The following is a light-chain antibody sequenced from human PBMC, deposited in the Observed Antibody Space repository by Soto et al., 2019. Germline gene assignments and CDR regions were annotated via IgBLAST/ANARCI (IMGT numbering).Light chain of an antibody. Sequence: DIQMTQSASSLPASVGDTVTISCQASQGISKYLNWFQQKPGKAPKLLIYDVFNVETGVPSRFSGRGSGTDFTLIISNLQPEDVAKYYCQQYDQLPITFGGGTKVDI. V-gene: IGKV1-33*01. CDR1: QGISKY. CDR2: DVF. J-gene: IGKJ4*01. CDR3: QQYDQLPIT.